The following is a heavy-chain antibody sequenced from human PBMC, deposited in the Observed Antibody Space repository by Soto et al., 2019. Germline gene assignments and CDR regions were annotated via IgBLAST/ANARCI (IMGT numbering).Heavy chain of an antibody. CDR1: GYTFTGYY. J-gene: IGHJ6*01. V-gene: IGHV1-2*02. CDR2: INPNSGGT. CDR3: ARDLQYCTNDVCYTKSSGMEV. Sequence: ASVKVSCKASGYTFTGYYMHWVRQAPGQGLEWMGWINPNSGGTNYAQKFQGRVTMTRDTSISTAYMELSRLRSDDTAVYYCARDLQYCTNDVCYTKSSGMEVLGQGTTVTVTS. D-gene: IGHD2-8*01.